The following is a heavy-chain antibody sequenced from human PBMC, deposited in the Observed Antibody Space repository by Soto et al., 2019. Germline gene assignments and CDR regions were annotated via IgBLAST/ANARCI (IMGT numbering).Heavy chain of an antibody. V-gene: IGHV1-3*01. CDR1: GYTFTSYA. CDR3: ARGGHAYIWWFDP. J-gene: IGHJ5*02. D-gene: IGHD2-2*01. CDR2: INAGNGNT. Sequence: RASVKVSCKASGYTFTSYAMHWVRQAPGQRLEWMGWINAGNGNTKYSQKFQGRVTITRDTSASTAYMELSSLRSEDTAVYYCARGGHAYIWWFDPWGQGTLVTVSS.